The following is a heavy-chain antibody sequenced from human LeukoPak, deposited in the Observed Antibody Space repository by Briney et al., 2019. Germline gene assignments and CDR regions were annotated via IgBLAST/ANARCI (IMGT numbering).Heavy chain of an antibody. Sequence: PSETLSLTCSVSGGSISSYYWGWIRQPPGKGLEWIGSIYYSGSTYYNPSLKSRVTISVDTSKNQFSLKLSSVTAADTAVYYCVGSGSYYYGMDVWGQGTTVTVSS. CDR3: VGSGSYYYGMDV. D-gene: IGHD3-10*01. V-gene: IGHV4-39*01. J-gene: IGHJ6*02. CDR2: IYYSGST. CDR1: GGSISSYY.